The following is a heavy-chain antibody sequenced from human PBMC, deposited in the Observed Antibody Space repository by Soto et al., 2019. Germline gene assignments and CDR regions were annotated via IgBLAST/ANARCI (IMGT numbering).Heavy chain of an antibody. CDR1: GFTLSNGW. Sequence: VESGGGLVRPGGSLRLSCAASGFTLSNGWMHWVRQTPGKGLLWVSRISRDGTRTDDADSVEGRFTVSWDNARNTLSLQMSSLRVEDTALYYCASGAAFRGQGILVTVSS. CDR2: ISRDGTRT. D-gene: IGHD6-25*01. J-gene: IGHJ4*02. CDR3: ASGAAF. V-gene: IGHV3-74*01.